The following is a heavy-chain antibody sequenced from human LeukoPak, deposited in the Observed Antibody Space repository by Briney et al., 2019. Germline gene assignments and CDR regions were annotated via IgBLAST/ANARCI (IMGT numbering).Heavy chain of an antibody. V-gene: IGHV4-59*01. CDR1: GGSISSYY. CDR3: ARGIVGSDY. D-gene: IGHD1-26*01. Sequence: SETLSPTCTVSGGSISSYYWSWIRQPPGKGLEWIGYIYYSGSTNYNPSLKSRVTISVDTSKNQFSLKLSSVTAADTAVYYCARGIVGSDYWGQGTLVTVSS. J-gene: IGHJ4*02. CDR2: IYYSGST.